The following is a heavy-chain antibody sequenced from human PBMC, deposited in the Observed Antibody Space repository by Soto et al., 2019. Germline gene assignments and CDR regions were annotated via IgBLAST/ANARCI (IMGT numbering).Heavy chain of an antibody. V-gene: IGHV1-3*05. J-gene: IGHJ4*02. CDR3: ARAVAVPADFDY. D-gene: IGHD6-19*01. Sequence: QVQLVQSGAEEKKPGASVKVSCKASGYTFTTYAMHWVRQAPGQRLEWMGWINAGNGNTKYSQKFQGRVTITRDTSASTAYMELSSLRSEDTAVYYCARAVAVPADFDYWGQGTMVTVSS. CDR1: GYTFTTYA. CDR2: INAGNGNT.